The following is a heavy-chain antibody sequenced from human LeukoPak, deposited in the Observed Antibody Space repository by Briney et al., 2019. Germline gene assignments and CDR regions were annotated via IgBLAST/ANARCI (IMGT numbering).Heavy chain of an antibody. D-gene: IGHD5-12*01. CDR3: ARGYSGYDFP. J-gene: IGHJ5*02. CDR2: ISSSSSTI. Sequence: GGSLRLSCAASGFTFSSYSMNWVRQAPGKGLEWVSYISSSSSTIYYADPVKGRFTISRDNAKNSLYLQMNSLRAEDTAVYYCARGYSGYDFPWGQGTLVTVSS. CDR1: GFTFSSYS. V-gene: IGHV3-48*01.